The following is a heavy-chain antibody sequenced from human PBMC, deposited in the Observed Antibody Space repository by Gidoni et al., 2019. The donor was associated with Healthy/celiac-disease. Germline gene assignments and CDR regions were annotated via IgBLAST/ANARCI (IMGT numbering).Heavy chain of an antibody. CDR1: GGTFSRYT. J-gene: IGHJ4*02. CDR2: IIPIIGIA. D-gene: IGHD2-15*01. Sequence: QVQLVQSGADVKKPGSSVKVSCKASGGTFSRYTISWVRQAPGQGLEWMGRIIPIIGIANYAQKCQGRVTITADKSTSTAYMELSSLRSEDTDVYYCARDRGGYCSGGSCYPEYWGQGTLVTVSS. V-gene: IGHV1-69*08. CDR3: ARDRGGYCSGGSCYPEY.